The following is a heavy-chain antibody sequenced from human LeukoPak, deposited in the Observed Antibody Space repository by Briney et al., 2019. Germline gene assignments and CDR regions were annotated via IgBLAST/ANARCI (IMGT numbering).Heavy chain of an antibody. J-gene: IGHJ4*02. CDR1: GGSISSYY. Sequence: RPSETLSLTCTVSGGSISSYYWSWIRQPPGKGLEWIGYIYYSGSTNYNPSLKSRVTISVDTSKNQFSLKLSSVTAADTAVYYCARDIGNYYFDYWGQGTLVTVSS. V-gene: IGHV4-59*01. D-gene: IGHD1-7*01. CDR3: ARDIGNYYFDY. CDR2: IYYSGST.